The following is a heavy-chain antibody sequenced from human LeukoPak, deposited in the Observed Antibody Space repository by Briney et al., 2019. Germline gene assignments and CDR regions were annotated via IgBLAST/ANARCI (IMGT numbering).Heavy chain of an antibody. CDR3: TRDPQLEGGSGNFDY. D-gene: IGHD3-10*01. V-gene: IGHV1-18*01. Sequence: GASVKVSCKASGYTFTHYGTNWVRQAPGQKLEWMGWISAHNGDTNFAQKFQGRVTMTTDTSTGTAYMDLRSLRSDDTALYYCTRDPQLEGGSGNFDYWGQGTLVTVSS. CDR1: GYTFTHYG. CDR2: ISAHNGDT. J-gene: IGHJ4*02.